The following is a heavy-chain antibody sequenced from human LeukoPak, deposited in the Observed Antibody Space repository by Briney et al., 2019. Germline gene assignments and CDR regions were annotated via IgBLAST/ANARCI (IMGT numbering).Heavy chain of an antibody. CDR3: ARYHAGSITMVRGQTYYFDY. Sequence: GSTNYNPSLKSRVTISVDKSKNQFSLKLSSVTAADTAVYYCARYHAGSITMVRGQTYYFDYWGQGTLVTVSS. V-gene: IGHV4-4*02. CDR2: GST. J-gene: IGHJ4*02. D-gene: IGHD3-10*01.